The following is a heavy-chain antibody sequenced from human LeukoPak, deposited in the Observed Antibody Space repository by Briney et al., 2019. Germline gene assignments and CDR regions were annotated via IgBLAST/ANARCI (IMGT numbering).Heavy chain of an antibody. CDR3: AKDHSSLWFGEPVDY. V-gene: IGHV3-9*01. Sequence: PGGSLRLSCAASGFAFDDYAMHWVRQAPGKGLEWVSGISWNSGSIGYADSVKGRFTISRDNAKNSLFLQMSSLRAEDTALYYCAKDHSSLWFGEPVDYWGQGTLVTVSS. D-gene: IGHD3-10*01. CDR2: ISWNSGSI. J-gene: IGHJ4*02. CDR1: GFAFDDYA.